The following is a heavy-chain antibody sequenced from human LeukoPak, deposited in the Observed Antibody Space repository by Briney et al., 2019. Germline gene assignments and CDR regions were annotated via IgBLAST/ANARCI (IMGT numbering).Heavy chain of an antibody. J-gene: IGHJ4*02. V-gene: IGHV1-69*13. D-gene: IGHD6-13*01. Sequence: GASVKVCCKASGGTFSSYAISWVRQAPEQGLGWMGGIIPIFGTANYAQKFQGRVTITADESTSTAYMELSSMRDEDTAVYYCARESSYYLDYWGQGTLVTVSS. CDR3: ARESSYYLDY. CDR1: GGTFSSYA. CDR2: IIPIFGTA.